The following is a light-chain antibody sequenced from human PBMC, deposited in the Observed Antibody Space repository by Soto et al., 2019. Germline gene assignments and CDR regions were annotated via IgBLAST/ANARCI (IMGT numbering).Light chain of an antibody. Sequence: EIVLTQSPATLSVSPGETATLSCRASQSVSYNLAWYQQKPGQGPRLLIYGAFTRATGIPARFSGSGSGTEFTLTISSLQSEDFAVYYCQQYKKWPPLPFGGGTKVEIK. CDR2: GAF. CDR3: QQYKKWPPLP. J-gene: IGKJ4*01. CDR1: QSVSYN. V-gene: IGKV3-15*01.